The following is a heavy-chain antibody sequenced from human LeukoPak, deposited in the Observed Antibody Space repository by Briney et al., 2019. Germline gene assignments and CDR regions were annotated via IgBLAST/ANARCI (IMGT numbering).Heavy chain of an antibody. J-gene: IGHJ3*02. D-gene: IGHD4-23*01. CDR2: TYTGGST. CDR1: GFTVSSNY. CDR3: ARVDVVTVGKNAFDI. V-gene: IGHV3-53*01. Sequence: PAGSLPLSRAASGFTVSSNYMSWVRQAPGKGLEWVSVTYTGGSTNYADPVKGRFSISRDNSKNTLYLQMNSLRAEDTAVYYCARVDVVTVGKNAFDIWGQRTMGPVSS.